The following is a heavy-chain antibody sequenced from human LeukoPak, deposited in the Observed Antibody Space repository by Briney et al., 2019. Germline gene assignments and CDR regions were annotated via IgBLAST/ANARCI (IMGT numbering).Heavy chain of an antibody. CDR3: ARARTGPPSYDFVY. Sequence: GGSLRLSCAAPGFTFSSHAMHWVRQAPGKGLEWVAFISYDGSYKYYADSVKCRFTISRDNSKNTLYLQMNSLRAEDTAVYYCARARTGPPSYDFVYWGQGTLVTVSS. J-gene: IGHJ4*02. CDR2: ISYDGSYK. CDR1: GFTFSSHA. V-gene: IGHV3-30*01. D-gene: IGHD2-8*02.